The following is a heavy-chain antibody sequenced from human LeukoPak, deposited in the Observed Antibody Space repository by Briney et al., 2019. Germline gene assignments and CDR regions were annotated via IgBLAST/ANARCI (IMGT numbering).Heavy chain of an antibody. CDR1: GGSISSGGYY. CDR2: IYYSGTT. V-gene: IGHV4-31*03. Sequence: PSETLSLTCTVSGGSISSGGYYWSWIRQHPGKGLEWIGYIYYSGTTYYNPSLESRVTISVDTSEDQFSLKLSSVTAADTAVYYCARSSYYGSGTLTLDYWGQGTLVTVSS. J-gene: IGHJ4*02. CDR3: ARSSYYGSGTLTLDY. D-gene: IGHD3-10*01.